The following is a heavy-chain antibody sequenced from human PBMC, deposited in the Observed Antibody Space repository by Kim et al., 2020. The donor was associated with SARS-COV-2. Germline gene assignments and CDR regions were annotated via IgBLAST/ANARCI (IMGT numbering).Heavy chain of an antibody. V-gene: IGHV3-21*01. CDR1: GFTFSSYS. J-gene: IGHJ6*03. CDR3: ARAGFDWFLPGYYYSYM. D-gene: IGHD3-9*01. CDR2: ISSSSSYI. Sequence: GGSLRLSCAASGFTFSSYSMNWVRQAPGKGLEWVSSISSSSSYIYYAESVKGRFPISRDNAKNSLYLQMNSLQAEDPAGYYCARAGFDWFLPGYYYSYM.